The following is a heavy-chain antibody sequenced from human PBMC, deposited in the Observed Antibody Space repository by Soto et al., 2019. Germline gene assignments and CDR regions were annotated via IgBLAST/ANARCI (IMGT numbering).Heavy chain of an antibody. CDR2: IYPSDSDT. D-gene: IGHD4-17*01. V-gene: IGHV5-51*01. J-gene: IGHJ5*02. CDR1: GYNFAGYW. Sequence: LGESLKISCKGSGYNFAGYWIAWVRQMPGKGLELMGIIYPSDSDTRYRPSFQGQVTISADKSISSAYLQWSSLRAADTAVYYCARVQPYDYGANSGWLDPWGQGTLVTVSS. CDR3: ARVQPYDYGANSGWLDP.